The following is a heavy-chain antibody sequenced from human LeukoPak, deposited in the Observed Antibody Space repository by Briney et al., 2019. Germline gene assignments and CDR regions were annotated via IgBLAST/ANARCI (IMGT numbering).Heavy chain of an antibody. CDR2: INPNSGGT. Sequence: ASVKVSCKTSGYIFSDYYLHWVRQAPGQGLEWMGWINPNSGGTNYAQKFQGRVTMTRDTSISTAYMELSRLRSDDTAVYYCARSQYSVSYFSMTPFDYWGQGTLVTVSS. CDR1: GYIFSDYY. V-gene: IGHV1-2*02. J-gene: IGHJ4*02. CDR3: ARSQYSVSYFSMTPFDY. D-gene: IGHD1-26*01.